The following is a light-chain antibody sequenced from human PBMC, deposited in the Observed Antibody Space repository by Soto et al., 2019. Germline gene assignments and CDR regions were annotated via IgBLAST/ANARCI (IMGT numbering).Light chain of an antibody. V-gene: IGKV3-15*01. J-gene: IGKJ4*01. CDR2: GAS. CDR3: QQYNRWPPLT. CDR1: QSVNSD. Sequence: EVVMTQSPATLSVSPGERATLSCRASQSVNSDLAWYQHRPGQAPRLLIYGASIRATGIPARFSGYGSGTDFILIISRLQSEDFAVYYCQQYNRWPPLTFGGGTKVEI.